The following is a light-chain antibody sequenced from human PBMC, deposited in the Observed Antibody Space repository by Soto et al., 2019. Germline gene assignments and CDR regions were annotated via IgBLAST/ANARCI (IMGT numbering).Light chain of an antibody. V-gene: IGKV3-15*01. CDR2: GAS. J-gene: IGKJ1*01. CDR1: QSISSD. Sequence: EILMTQSPATLSVSPGERATLSCRASQSISSDLAWYQHKPGQGPRLLIYGASTRVTGIPARFSGSGSGTEFTLTISSLQSEDFAFYYCQQYNGGWTSGQGTKVEIK. CDR3: QQYNGGWT.